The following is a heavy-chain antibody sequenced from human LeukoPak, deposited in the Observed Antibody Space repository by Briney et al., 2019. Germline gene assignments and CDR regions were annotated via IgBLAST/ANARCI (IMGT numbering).Heavy chain of an antibody. CDR1: GHTFSSYA. J-gene: IGHJ4*02. D-gene: IGHD3-22*01. V-gene: IGHV1-69*05. CDR3: ASDRRGGYYYDSSGDFDY. CDR2: IIPIFGTA. Sequence: ASVKVSCKASGHTFSSYAISWVRQAPGQGLEWMGGIIPIFGTAIYAQKFQGRVPITTDESTSTAYMAQSSLRSDDAAVFYCASDRRGGYYYDSSGDFDYWGQGTLVTVSS.